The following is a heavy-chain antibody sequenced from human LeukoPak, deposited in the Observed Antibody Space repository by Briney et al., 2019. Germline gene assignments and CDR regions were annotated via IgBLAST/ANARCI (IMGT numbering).Heavy chain of an antibody. V-gene: IGHV1-18*01. D-gene: IGHD4-17*01. CDR2: ISAYNGNT. J-gene: IGHJ5*02. Sequence: ASVKVSCKASGYTFTSYGISWVRQAPGQGLEWMGWISAYNGNTNYAQKFQGRVTMTRNTSISTAYMELSSLRSEDTAVYYCARELRGNWFDPWGQGTLVTVSS. CDR1: GYTFTSYG. CDR3: ARELRGNWFDP.